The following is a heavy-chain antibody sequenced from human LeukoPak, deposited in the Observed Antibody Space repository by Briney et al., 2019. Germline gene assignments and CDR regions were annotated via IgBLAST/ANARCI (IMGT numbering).Heavy chain of an antibody. D-gene: IGHD5/OR15-5a*01. CDR3: ARSVAKVGHYYYYGMDV. Sequence: PGGSLRLSCAASGFTFSSDYMSWVRQAPGEGLEWVSVIYSGDTTYYADSVKGRFTISRDNSKNTLFLQMNSLRAEDTAVYYCARSVAKVGHYYYYGMDVWGQGTTVTVSS. J-gene: IGHJ6*02. V-gene: IGHV3-53*01. CDR2: IYSGDTT. CDR1: GFTFSSDY.